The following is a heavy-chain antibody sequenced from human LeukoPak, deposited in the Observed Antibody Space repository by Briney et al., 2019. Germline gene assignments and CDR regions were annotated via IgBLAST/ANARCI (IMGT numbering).Heavy chain of an antibody. D-gene: IGHD2-2*01. Sequence: SETLSLTCTISGGSISSSSYYWGWIRQPPGKGLEWIGSIYYSGGTYYNPSLKSRLTMSVDTSKNQFSLKLSSVTAADTAVYYCARRDRYCSSTSCYGHRFDPWGQGTLVTVSS. CDR3: ARRDRYCSSTSCYGHRFDP. CDR1: GGSISSSSYY. V-gene: IGHV4-39*01. CDR2: IYYSGGT. J-gene: IGHJ5*02.